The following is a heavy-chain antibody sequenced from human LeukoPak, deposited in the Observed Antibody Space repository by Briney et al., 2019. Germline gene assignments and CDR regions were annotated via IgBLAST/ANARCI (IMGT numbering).Heavy chain of an antibody. Sequence: PGGSLRLSCAASGFTFSNYAFSWVRQAPGKGLEWVSGFGGGYSDTNYADSVKGRFTISRDNSRNTLYLQMNSLRAEDTAVYYCAKEFGDFWSGYQGAFNSWGQGTLVTVSS. CDR2: FGGGYSDT. D-gene: IGHD3-3*01. CDR3: AKEFGDFWSGYQGAFNS. J-gene: IGHJ4*02. V-gene: IGHV3-23*01. CDR1: GFTFSNYA.